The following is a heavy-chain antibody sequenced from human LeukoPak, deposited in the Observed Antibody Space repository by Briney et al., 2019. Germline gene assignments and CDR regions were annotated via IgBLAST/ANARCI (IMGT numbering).Heavy chain of an antibody. CDR3: ARNGPHYYDKSGYLDS. CDR1: GGSISSYY. V-gene: IGHV4-59*03. Sequence: PSETLSLTCNVSGGSISSYYWSWIRQPPGKGLEWIGNIDYSRDTNYNPSLRSRVTILVDKSRNQFSLKLNSVTAADTAVYYCARNGPHYYDKSGYLDSWGQGTLVTVSS. J-gene: IGHJ4*02. CDR2: IDYSRDT. D-gene: IGHD3-22*01.